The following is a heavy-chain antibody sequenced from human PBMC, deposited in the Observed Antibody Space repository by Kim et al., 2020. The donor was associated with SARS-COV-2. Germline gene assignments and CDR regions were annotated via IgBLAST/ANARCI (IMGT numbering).Heavy chain of an antibody. D-gene: IGHD3-9*01. V-gene: IGHV3-33*05. J-gene: IGHJ6*02. CDR2: ISYDGSNK. CDR1: GFTFRSYG. CDR3: ARDPTYYDILTGYYYPYYHHDMDV. Sequence: GGSLRLSCAASGFTFRSYGMHWVRQAPGKGLEWVAVISYDGSNKYYADSVKGRFTISRDNSKNTLYLQMNSLRAEDTAVYYCARDPTYYDILTGYYYPYYHHDMDVWGQGTTVTVSS.